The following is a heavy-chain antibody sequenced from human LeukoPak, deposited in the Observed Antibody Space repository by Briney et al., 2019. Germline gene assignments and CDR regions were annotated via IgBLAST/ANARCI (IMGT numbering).Heavy chain of an antibody. Sequence: GGSLRLSCTAPRVTFSNYAMHWVRQAPGKGLEWVAFIWFDGSNKYYADSVKGRFTISRDNSKNTLYLQMNSLRAEDTAVYYCAKDAGPLENYDSSGYYYQYFDYWGQGTLVTVSS. V-gene: IGHV3-30*02. CDR2: IWFDGSNK. J-gene: IGHJ4*02. CDR3: AKDAGPLENYDSSGYYYQYFDY. D-gene: IGHD3-22*01. CDR1: RVTFSNYA.